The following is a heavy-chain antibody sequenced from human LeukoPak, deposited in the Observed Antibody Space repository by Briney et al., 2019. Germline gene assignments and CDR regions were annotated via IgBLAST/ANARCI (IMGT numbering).Heavy chain of an antibody. J-gene: IGHJ6*03. CDR2: INHSGST. Sequence: PSETLSLTCAVYGGSFSGYYWSWIRQPPGKGLEWIGEINHSGSTNYNPSLKSRVTISVDTSKNQFSLKLSSVTAADTAVYCCARGEVIAAAGAYYYYYYMDVWGKGTTVTVSS. V-gene: IGHV4-34*01. CDR1: GGSFSGYY. CDR3: ARGEVIAAAGAYYYYYYMDV. D-gene: IGHD6-13*01.